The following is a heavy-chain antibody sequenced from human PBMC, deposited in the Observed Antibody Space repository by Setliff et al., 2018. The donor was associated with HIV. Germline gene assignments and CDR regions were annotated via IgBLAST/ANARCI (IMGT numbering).Heavy chain of an antibody. CDR2: IYATGST. D-gene: IGHD2-2*02. V-gene: IGHV4-61*02. CDR1: GGSIDSGSYY. Sequence: LSLTCTVSGGSIDSGSYYWSWSRQPAGKGLEWIGRIYATGSTNYDLSLKSRVTIFVDTSKTQFYLKLRSVTASDTAVYYCARYTSKVDWFDPWGQGTLVTVSA. J-gene: IGHJ5*02. CDR3: ARYTSKVDWFDP.